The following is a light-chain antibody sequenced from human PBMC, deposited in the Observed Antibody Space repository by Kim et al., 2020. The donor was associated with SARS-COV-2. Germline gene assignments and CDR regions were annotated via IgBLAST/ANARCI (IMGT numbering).Light chain of an antibody. V-gene: IGLV1-44*01. CDR3: AVWDDSLNGWV. CDR1: SSNDGRNT. Sequence: PRVTNSCSGSSSNDGRNTVNWYQQLPGTAPKLLIYGNKQRPSGVPDRFSASTSGTSASLAISGLQSDDEADYYCAVWDDSLNGWVFGGGTQLTVL. J-gene: IGLJ2*01. CDR2: GNK.